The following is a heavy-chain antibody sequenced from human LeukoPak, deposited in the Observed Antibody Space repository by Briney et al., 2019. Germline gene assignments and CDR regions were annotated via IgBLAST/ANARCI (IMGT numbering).Heavy chain of an antibody. D-gene: IGHD5-18*01. Sequence: PGGSLRLSCAASGFTFSNYAMNWVRQAPGKGLEWVSSISGRSTDIYYADSVKGRFTISRDNAKNSLYLQMNSLRVEDTAVYYCARDLQLWFIADWSQGTLVTVSS. CDR3: ARDLQLWFIAD. V-gene: IGHV3-21*01. J-gene: IGHJ4*02. CDR2: ISGRSTDI. CDR1: GFTFSNYA.